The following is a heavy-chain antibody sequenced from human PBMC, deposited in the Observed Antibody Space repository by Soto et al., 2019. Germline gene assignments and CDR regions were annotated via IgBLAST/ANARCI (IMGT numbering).Heavy chain of an antibody. CDR3: ARSGFSSYGMDV. D-gene: IGHD5-12*01. Sequence: GESLKISCQGSGYIFTTYWIGWVRQMPGKGLEWMGIIYPTDSDTRYSPSFQGQVTISADKSISTAYLQLSSLRASDTAVYYCARSGFSSYGMDVWGQGTTGTVSS. J-gene: IGHJ6*02. CDR2: IYPTDSDT. V-gene: IGHV5-51*01. CDR1: GYIFTTYW.